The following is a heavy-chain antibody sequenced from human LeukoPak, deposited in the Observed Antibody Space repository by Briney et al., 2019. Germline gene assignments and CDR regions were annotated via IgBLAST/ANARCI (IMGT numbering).Heavy chain of an antibody. CDR2: INHSGST. V-gene: IGHV4-34*01. D-gene: IGHD3-3*01. CDR3: ARSITIFGVVRRTNWFDP. CDR1: GGSFSGYY. Sequence: SETLSLTCAVYGGSFSGYYWSWIRQPPGKGLEWIGEINHSGSTNHNPSLKSRVTISVDTSKNQFSLKLSSVTAADTAVYYCARSITIFGVVRRTNWFDPWGQGTLVTVSS. J-gene: IGHJ5*02.